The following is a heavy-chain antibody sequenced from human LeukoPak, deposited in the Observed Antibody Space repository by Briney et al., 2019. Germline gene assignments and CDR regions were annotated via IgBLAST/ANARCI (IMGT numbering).Heavy chain of an antibody. V-gene: IGHV4-39*01. Sequence: SETLSLTCTVSGGSISSRSDYWGWIRHTPRKGLEWLGNLDSSGSTYYNPSLKSRVTISVGTSKNLFSLNLRSVTAADSAIYFCSRSHDYGGLYFYYYMDVWGKGTTVTVSS. CDR1: GGSISSRSDY. CDR3: SRSHDYGGLYFYYYMDV. CDR2: LDSSGST. D-gene: IGHD4-23*01. J-gene: IGHJ6*03.